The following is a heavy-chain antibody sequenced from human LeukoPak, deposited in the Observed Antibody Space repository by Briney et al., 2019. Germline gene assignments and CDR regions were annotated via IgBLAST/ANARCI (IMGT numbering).Heavy chain of an antibody. V-gene: IGHV1-18*01. J-gene: IGHJ5*02. D-gene: IGHD6-13*01. Sequence: ASVKVSCKASGYTFTSYGISWVRQAPGQGLEWMGWISAYNGNTNYAQKLQGRVTMTTDTSTSTAYMELRSLRPDDTAVYYCAREYSSSWYAWFDPWGQGTLVTVSS. CDR3: AREYSSSWYAWFDP. CDR2: ISAYNGNT. CDR1: GYTFTSYG.